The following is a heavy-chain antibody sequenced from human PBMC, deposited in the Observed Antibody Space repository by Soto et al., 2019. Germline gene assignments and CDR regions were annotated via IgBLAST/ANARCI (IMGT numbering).Heavy chain of an antibody. CDR2: ISYDGSNK. CDR3: AKDSLKVVTHLYYYYGIDV. J-gene: IGHJ6*02. CDR1: GFTFSSYG. D-gene: IGHD2-21*02. V-gene: IGHV3-30*18. Sequence: GGSLRLSCAASGFTFSSYGMHWVRQAPGKGLEWVAVISYDGSNKYYADSVKGRFTISRDNSKNTLYLQMNSLRAEDTAVYYCAKDSLKVVTHLYYYYGIDVWGQGTTVTVSS.